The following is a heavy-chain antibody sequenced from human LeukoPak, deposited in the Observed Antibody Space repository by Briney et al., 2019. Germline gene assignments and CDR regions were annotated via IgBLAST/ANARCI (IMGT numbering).Heavy chain of an antibody. J-gene: IGHJ4*02. CDR2: ISYSGST. CDR1: GGSISRYY. CDR3: ARLDYYHFDY. V-gene: IGHV4-59*01. D-gene: IGHD3-22*01. Sequence: PSETLSLTCTVSGGSISRYYWSWIRQPPGKGLEWIEYISYSGSTKYNPSLMSRVTISVDTSKNQFSLKLSSATAADTAVYYCARLDYYHFDYWGQGTVVTVSS.